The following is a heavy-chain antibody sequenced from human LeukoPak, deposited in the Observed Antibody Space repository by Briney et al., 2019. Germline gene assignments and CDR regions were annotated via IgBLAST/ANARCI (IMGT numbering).Heavy chain of an antibody. D-gene: IGHD4-23*01. V-gene: IGHV4-59*01. CDR3: AREKNGNEPFDY. J-gene: IGHJ4*02. CDR2: LYNTRNT. Sequence: SETLSLTCTVSGGSISSYYWSWIRQPPGEGLEWIGYLYNTRNTYYNPSLKSRVTISVDTSKNQFSLKVSSVTAADTAVYYCAREKNGNEPFDYWGQGTLVTVSS. CDR1: GGSISSYY.